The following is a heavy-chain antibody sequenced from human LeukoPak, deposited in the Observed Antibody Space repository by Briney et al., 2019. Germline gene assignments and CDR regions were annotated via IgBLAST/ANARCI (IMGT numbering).Heavy chain of an antibody. CDR3: TTFMITFGGVIADHDAFDI. CDR2: IKSKTDGGTT. CDR1: GFTFSNAW. V-gene: IGHV3-15*01. D-gene: IGHD3-16*02. J-gene: IGHJ3*02. Sequence: PGGSLRLSCAASGFTFSNAWMSWVRQAPGKGLEWVGRIKSKTDGGTTDYAAPVKGRFTILRDDSKNTLYLQMNSLKTEDTAVYYCTTFMITFGGVIADHDAFDIWGQGTMVTVSS.